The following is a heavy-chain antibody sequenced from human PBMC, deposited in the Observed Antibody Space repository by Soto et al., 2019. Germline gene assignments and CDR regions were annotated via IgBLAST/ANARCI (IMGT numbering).Heavy chain of an antibody. CDR1: GFTFSNYW. V-gene: IGHV3-74*03. D-gene: IGHD6-13*01. Sequence: EVQLVESGGGLVQPGGSLRLSCAASGFTFSNYWMYWVRQAPGKGLVWVSRVNNDGTDTTHADSVKGRFTISRDNAENTLYLQMNSLRAEDTAVCYWSRGGLQHALDVWCQGSTVTVSS. CDR3: SRGGLQHALDV. CDR2: VNNDGTDT. J-gene: IGHJ6*02.